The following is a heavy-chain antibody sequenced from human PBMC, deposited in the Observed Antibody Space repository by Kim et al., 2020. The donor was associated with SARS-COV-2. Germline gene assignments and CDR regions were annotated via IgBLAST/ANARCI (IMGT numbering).Heavy chain of an antibody. CDR3: ARDIAALFDY. J-gene: IGHJ4*02. CDR2: TA. D-gene: IGHD6-6*01. Sequence: TANYAQKFQGRVTITADESTSTAYMELSSLRSEDTAVYYCARDIAALFDYWGQGTLVTVSS. V-gene: IGHV1-69*01.